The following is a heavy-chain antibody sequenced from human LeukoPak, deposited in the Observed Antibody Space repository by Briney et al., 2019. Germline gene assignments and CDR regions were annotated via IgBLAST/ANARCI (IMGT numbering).Heavy chain of an antibody. CDR3: ARGGYSGASDY. CDR1: GFTFSSDY. CDR2: IHSSVSTI. Sequence: PGGSLRLSCEASGFTFSSDYMTWVRQARGKGLEWVSYIHSSVSTISYADSVKGRFTISRDNPKNLLYLQMNSLRAEDTAVYYCARGGYSGASDYWGQGTLVIVSS. V-gene: IGHV3-48*01. D-gene: IGHD1-26*01. J-gene: IGHJ4*02.